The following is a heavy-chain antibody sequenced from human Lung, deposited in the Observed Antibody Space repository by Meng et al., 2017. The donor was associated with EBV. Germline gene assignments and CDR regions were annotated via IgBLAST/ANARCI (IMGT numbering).Heavy chain of an antibody. D-gene: IGHD6-6*01. V-gene: IGHV4-30-2*05. J-gene: IGHJ5*02. CDR3: AREYSSSSGLPGP. CDR2: IYDSGST. CDR1: GGSISSGGYS. Sequence: LKLQESGSGLVKPSQPLSLPCAVSGGSISSGGYSWSWIRQPPGKGLEWIGYIYDSGSTSYNPSLMSRVTISVDTSRNQFSLKLTSVTAADTAVYYCAREYSSSSGLPGPWGQGTLVTVSS.